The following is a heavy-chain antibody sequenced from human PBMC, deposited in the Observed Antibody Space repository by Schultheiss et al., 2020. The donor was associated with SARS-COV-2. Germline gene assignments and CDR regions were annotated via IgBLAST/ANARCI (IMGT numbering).Heavy chain of an antibody. V-gene: IGHV1-8*01. CDR1: GYTFTSYD. D-gene: IGHD2-2*01. CDR3: ASTDCSSTSCYVPPGMDV. Sequence: ASVKVSCKASGYTFTSYDINWVRQATGQGLEWMGWMNPNSGNTGYAQKFQGRVTITADESTSTAYMELSSLRAEDTAVYYCASTDCSSTSCYVPPGMDVWGQGTTVTVSS. J-gene: IGHJ6*02. CDR2: MNPNSGNT.